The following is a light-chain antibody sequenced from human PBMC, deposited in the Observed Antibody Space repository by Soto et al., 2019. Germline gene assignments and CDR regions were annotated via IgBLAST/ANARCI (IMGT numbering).Light chain of an antibody. CDR2: GAS. CDR3: QQYNNWPRT. V-gene: IGKV3-15*01. Sequence: EMVMTQSPATLSVSPGERATLSCRASQSVSSNLAWYQQKPGQAPRLLIYGASTRATGIPARFSGSGSGTEFTLTISSLQSEDFAVYCCQQYNNWPRTFGQGTKVEIK. J-gene: IGKJ1*01. CDR1: QSVSSN.